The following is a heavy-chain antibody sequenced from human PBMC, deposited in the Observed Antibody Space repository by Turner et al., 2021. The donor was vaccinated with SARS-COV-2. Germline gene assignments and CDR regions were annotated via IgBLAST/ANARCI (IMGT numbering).Heavy chain of an antibody. J-gene: IGHJ3*01. CDR2: IHYSGST. Sequence: QLQLQESGPGLVKPSETLSLTCTVSGGSITTSSYYWGWIRQPTGKGLEWIGSIHYSGSTYYNASLESRVTKSVDTSKNQFSLKLTSVTAADTAVYYCARVRTVTCITTTCLPSDAFDLWGQGTMVPVSS. V-gene: IGHV4-39*01. CDR1: GGSITTSSYY. D-gene: IGHD3-10*01. CDR3: ARVRTVTCITTTCLPSDAFDL.